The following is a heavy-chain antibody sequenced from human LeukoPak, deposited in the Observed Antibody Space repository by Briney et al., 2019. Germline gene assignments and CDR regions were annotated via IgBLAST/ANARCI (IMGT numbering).Heavy chain of an antibody. CDR2: IYYSGST. D-gene: IGHD5-24*01. J-gene: IGHJ2*01. CDR3: ARGGDGYITYWHFDL. V-gene: IGHV4-59*01. CDR1: GGSISSYY. Sequence: SETLSLTCTVSGGSISSYYWSWIRQPPGKGLEWIGYIYYSGSTNYNPSLKSRVTISVDTSKNQFSLRLSSVTAADTAVYYCARGGDGYITYWHFDLWGRGTLVTVSS.